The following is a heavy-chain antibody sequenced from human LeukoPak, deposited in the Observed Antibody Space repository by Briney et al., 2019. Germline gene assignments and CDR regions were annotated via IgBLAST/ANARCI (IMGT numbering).Heavy chain of an antibody. CDR1: GFTFSSSA. J-gene: IGHJ4*02. Sequence: GGSLRLSCAASGFTFSSSAMGWVRQAPGKGLEWVSAISNNGGYTYYADSVQGRFTISRDNSKSTLCLQMNSLRAEDTAVYYCAKQLGYCSDGSCYFPYWGQGTLVTVS. V-gene: IGHV3-23*01. CDR2: ISNNGGYT. D-gene: IGHD2-15*01. CDR3: AKQLGYCSDGSCYFPY.